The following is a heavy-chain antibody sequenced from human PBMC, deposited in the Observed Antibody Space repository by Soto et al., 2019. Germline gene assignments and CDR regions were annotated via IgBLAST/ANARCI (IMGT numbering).Heavy chain of an antibody. CDR1: GYTFTSYD. CDR2: MNPNSGNT. Sequence: ASVKVSCKASGYTFTSYDINWVRQATGQGLEWMGWMNPNSGNTGYAQKFQGRVTMTRNTSISTAYMELSSLRSEDTAVYYCARSVADKNWFDPWGQGTLVTVSS. CDR3: ARSVADKNWFDP. J-gene: IGHJ5*02. V-gene: IGHV1-8*01. D-gene: IGHD6-19*01.